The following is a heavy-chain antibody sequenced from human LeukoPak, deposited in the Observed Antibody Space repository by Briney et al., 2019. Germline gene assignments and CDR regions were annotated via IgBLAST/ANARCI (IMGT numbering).Heavy chain of an antibody. CDR3: ARIITGTVALDY. J-gene: IGHJ4*02. Sequence: SETLSLTCTVSGGSISGNYWSWIRQPLGKGLEWIGYILYVGSTIYDPSLKSRVTISVDTSKSQFSLQLSSVTAADTAVYYCARIITGTVALDYWGQGTLVTVSS. CDR1: GGSISGNY. V-gene: IGHV4-59*08. CDR2: ILYVGST. D-gene: IGHD1-14*01.